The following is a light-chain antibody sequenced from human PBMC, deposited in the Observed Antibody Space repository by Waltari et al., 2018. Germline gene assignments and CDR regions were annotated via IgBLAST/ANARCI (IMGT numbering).Light chain of an antibody. CDR3: QQYDHWPWT. CDR2: GTS. J-gene: IGKJ1*01. V-gene: IGKV3D-15*01. Sequence: SCRSSQSVRSTFACFQQKPGQPPRLLIYGTSTRATGIPARFSGSGSGAEFSLTISSLQPDDFATYYCQQYDHWPWTFGQGTRVEAK. CDR1: QSVRST.